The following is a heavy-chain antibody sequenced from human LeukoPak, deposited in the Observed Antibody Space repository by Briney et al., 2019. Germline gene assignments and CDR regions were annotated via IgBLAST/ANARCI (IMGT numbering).Heavy chain of an antibody. Sequence: GRSLRLSCAASGFTFSSYGMHWVRQAPGKGLEWVAVIWYDGSNKYYADSVKGRFTISRDNSKNTLYLQMNSLRAEDTAVYYCATAGNKMTIFEFTHYWGQGTLVTVSS. CDR2: IWYDGSNK. V-gene: IGHV3-33*01. CDR1: GFTFSSYG. D-gene: IGHD3-3*01. J-gene: IGHJ4*02. CDR3: ATAGNKMTIFEFTHY.